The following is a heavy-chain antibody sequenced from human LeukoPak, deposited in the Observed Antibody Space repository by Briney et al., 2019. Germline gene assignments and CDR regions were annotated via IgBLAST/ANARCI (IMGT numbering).Heavy chain of an antibody. CDR2: IYSGGST. D-gene: IGHD5-18*01. CDR3: ARYHTALNY. J-gene: IGHJ4*02. CDR1: GFPVSSDY. V-gene: IGHV3-53*01. Sequence: GSLSLSCAASGFPVSSDYMTWVRQAPGKGLEWVSVIYSGGSTYYADSVKGRFTISRDNSKNTVYLQLNNLRVEDTAVYYCARYHTALNYWGQGTLVTASS.